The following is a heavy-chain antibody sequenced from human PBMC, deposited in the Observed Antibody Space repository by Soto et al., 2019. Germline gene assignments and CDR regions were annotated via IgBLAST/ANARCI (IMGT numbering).Heavy chain of an antibody. CDR3: ARDRLRGYDSSGFYS. CDR2: INTKTGHR. J-gene: IGHJ4*02. Sequence: ASVNVSCKASGYSFSYYGINWVRQAPGQGLEWMGWINTKTGHRNYAQKFEDRLTMTTATSTNTVYMELKRLRSDDTAVYYCARDRLRGYDSSGFYSWGQGTPVTVSS. CDR1: GYSFSYYG. V-gene: IGHV1-18*01. D-gene: IGHD3-22*01.